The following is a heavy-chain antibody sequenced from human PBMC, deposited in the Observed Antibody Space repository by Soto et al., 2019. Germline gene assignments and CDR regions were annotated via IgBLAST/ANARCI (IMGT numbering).Heavy chain of an antibody. J-gene: IGHJ6*02. CDR3: ARDREAVYNFYYGMDV. CDR1: GADINTYS. D-gene: IGHD1-26*01. Sequence: SETLSLTCSVSGADINTYSWTWVRQPAGKGLEWIGRIYTSASSNYNPSLKRRVTLSVDTSTNQVSLRLASVTAADTAIYYCARDREAVYNFYYGMDVWGQGTTVTVSS. V-gene: IGHV4-4*07. CDR2: IYTSASS.